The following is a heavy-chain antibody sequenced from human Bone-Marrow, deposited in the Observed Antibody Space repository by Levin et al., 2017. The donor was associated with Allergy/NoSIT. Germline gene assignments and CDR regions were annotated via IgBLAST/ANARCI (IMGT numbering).Heavy chain of an antibody. D-gene: IGHD1-14*01. V-gene: IGHV3-21*01. CDR3: ARDNHYYYYMDV. CDR2: ISSSSSYI. CDR1: GFTFISYS. Sequence: ASVKVSCAASGFTFISYSMNWVRQAPGKGLEWVSSISSSSSYIYYADSVKGRFTISRDNAKNSLYLQMNSLRAEDTAVYYCARDNHYYYYMDVWGKGTTVTVSS. J-gene: IGHJ6*03.